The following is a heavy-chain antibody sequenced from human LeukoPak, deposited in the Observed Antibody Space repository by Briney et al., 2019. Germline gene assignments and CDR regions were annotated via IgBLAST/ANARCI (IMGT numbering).Heavy chain of an antibody. CDR3: ARDPLDISRWANAFDI. CDR2: ISYNGNTK. D-gene: IGHD2-2*03. V-gene: IGHV3-30*03. J-gene: IGHJ3*02. CDR1: GFTFTHYG. Sequence: GGSLRLPCVVSGFTFTHYGFHWVRQAPGKALEWVSFISYNGNTKYGDSVKGRFTISRDNSKNTLYLEMNGLRSEDTAVYYCARDPLDISRWANAFDIWGQGTMVTVSS.